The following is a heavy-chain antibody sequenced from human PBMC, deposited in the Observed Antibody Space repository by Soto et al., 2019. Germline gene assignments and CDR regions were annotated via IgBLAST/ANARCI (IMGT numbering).Heavy chain of an antibody. CDR2: ISYDGSNK. CDR3: ARDGHLLGSGYYFDY. V-gene: IGHV3-30-3*01. J-gene: IGHJ4*02. Sequence: GGSLRLSCAASGFTFSSYAMHWVRQAPGKGLEWVAVISYDGSNKYYADSVKGRFTISRDNSKNTLYLQMNSLRAEDTAVYYCARDGHLLGSGYYFDYWGQGTLVTVSS. CDR1: GFTFSSYA. D-gene: IGHD3-22*01.